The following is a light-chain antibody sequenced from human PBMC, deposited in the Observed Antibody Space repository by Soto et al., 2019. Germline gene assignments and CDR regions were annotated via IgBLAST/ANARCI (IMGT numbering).Light chain of an antibody. CDR3: SSHTSGSTRV. CDR1: FSDVGGYDY. V-gene: IGLV2-14*01. Sequence: QSVLTQPASVSGSPGQTIAISCTGTFSDVGGYDYVSWYQQHPDKAHKLMIYEVTQRPSGVSNPLSGSKSGNTASLTMCGLQREDEAVYDCSSHTSGSTRVFGSGTSSPS. CDR2: EVT. J-gene: IGLJ1*01.